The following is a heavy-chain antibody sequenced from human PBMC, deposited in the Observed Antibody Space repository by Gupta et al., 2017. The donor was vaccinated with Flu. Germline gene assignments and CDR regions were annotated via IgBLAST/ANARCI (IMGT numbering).Heavy chain of an antibody. V-gene: IGHV3-7*01. CDR3: AREGDGYNYIRYFDY. CDR2: IKQDGSEK. CDR1: GFTFSSYW. Sequence: EVQLVESGGGLVQPGGSLRLSCAASGFTFSSYWMSWVRQAPGKGLEWVANIKQDGSEKYYVDSVKGRFTISRDNAKNSLYLQMNSLRAEDTAVYYCAREGDGYNYIRYFDYWGQGTLVTVSS. J-gene: IGHJ4*02. D-gene: IGHD5-12*01.